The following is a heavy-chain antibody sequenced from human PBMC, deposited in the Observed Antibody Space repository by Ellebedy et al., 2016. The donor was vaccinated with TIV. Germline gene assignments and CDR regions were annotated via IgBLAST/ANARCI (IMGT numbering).Heavy chain of an antibody. CDR2: ISAYNGNT. D-gene: IGHD2-2*01. CDR3: ARDPQRYCSSTSCHSLNYYYYGMDV. J-gene: IGHJ6*02. V-gene: IGHV1-18*01. CDR1: GYTFSSYG. Sequence: ASVKVSCXASGYTFSSYGISWVRQAPGQGLEWMGWISAYNGNTNYAQKLQGRVTLTRDTSTSTAYMEVSSLRSEDTAVYYCARDPQRYCSSTSCHSLNYYYYGMDVWGQGTTVTVSS.